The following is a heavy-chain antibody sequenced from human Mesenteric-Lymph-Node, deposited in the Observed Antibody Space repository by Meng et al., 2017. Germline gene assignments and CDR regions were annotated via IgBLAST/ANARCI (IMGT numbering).Heavy chain of an antibody. CDR3: ARGESHITLTDPEDAFDI. V-gene: IGHV4-61*02. Sequence: SETLSLTCTVSGGSISSGSYYWSWIRQPAGKGLEWIGRIYTSGSTNYNPSLKSRVTISVDTSKNQFSLKLSSVTAADTAVYYCARGESHITLTDPEDAFDIWGQGTMVTVSS. CDR2: IYTSGST. CDR1: GGSISSGSYY. D-gene: IGHD2-21*01. J-gene: IGHJ3*02.